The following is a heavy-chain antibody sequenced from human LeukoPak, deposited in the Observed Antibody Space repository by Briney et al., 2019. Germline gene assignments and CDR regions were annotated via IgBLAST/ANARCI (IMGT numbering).Heavy chain of an antibody. CDR3: ARGRMVRSLALLRRFDY. Sequence: SETLSFTCTVSGGSISGYFWSWVRQAPGKGLEWIGFSFFSGSSNHNPSLKSRVTLSVDTSKNQFSLKLSSVTAADTAVYYCARGRMVRSLALLRRFDYWGQGTLVTVSS. D-gene: IGHD3-10*01. CDR2: SFFSGSS. V-gene: IGHV4-59*12. CDR1: GGSISGYF. J-gene: IGHJ4*02.